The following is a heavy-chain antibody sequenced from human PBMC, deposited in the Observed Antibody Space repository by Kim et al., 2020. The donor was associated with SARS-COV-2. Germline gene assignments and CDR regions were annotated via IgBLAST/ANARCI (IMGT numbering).Heavy chain of an antibody. J-gene: IGHJ4*02. V-gene: IGHV1-69*01. Sequence: FQGRVTITADESTSTAYMELSSLRSEDTAVYYCAREGGIAAAGTRGIFDYWGQGTLVTVSS. CDR3: AREGGIAAAGTRGIFDY. D-gene: IGHD6-13*01.